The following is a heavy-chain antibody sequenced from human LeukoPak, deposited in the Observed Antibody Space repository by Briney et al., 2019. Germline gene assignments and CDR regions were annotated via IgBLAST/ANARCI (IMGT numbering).Heavy chain of an antibody. V-gene: IGHV1-46*01. J-gene: IGHJ4*02. Sequence: ASVKVSCKASGYTFTSYYMHWVRQAPGQGLEWMGIINPSGGSTSYAQKFQGRVTMTRDTSTSTVYMELSSLRSEDTAVYYCARLALQEVGATQTYYLDYWGQGTLVTVSS. D-gene: IGHD1-26*01. CDR2: INPSGGST. CDR1: GYTFTSYY. CDR3: ARLALQEVGATQTYYLDY.